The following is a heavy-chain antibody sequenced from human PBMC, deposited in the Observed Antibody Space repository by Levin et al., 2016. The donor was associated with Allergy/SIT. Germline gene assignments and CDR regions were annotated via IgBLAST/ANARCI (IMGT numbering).Heavy chain of an antibody. CDR1: HGSVGSYY. V-gene: IGHV4-59*08. Sequence: SETLSLTCTISHGSVGSYYWNWIRRAPGKGLEWIGYIHYSGSTNDNPSLTGRVSMSIDTAKNQFSLKITSVTAADTAVYYCARRGYSTNDPGFDYWGQGTPVTVSS. CDR2: IHYSGST. J-gene: IGHJ4*02. D-gene: IGHD5-12*01. CDR3: ARRGYSTNDPGFDY.